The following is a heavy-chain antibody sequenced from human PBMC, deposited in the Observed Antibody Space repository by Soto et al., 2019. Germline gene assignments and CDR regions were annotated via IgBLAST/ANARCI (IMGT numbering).Heavy chain of an antibody. Sequence: ASVKVSCKASGYTFTSYDINWVRQATGQGLEWMGWMNPNSGNTGYAQKFQGRVTMTRNTSISTAYMEPSSLRSEDTAVYYCAGEPFGAVADFDYWGQGTLVTVSS. V-gene: IGHV1-8*01. CDR2: MNPNSGNT. J-gene: IGHJ4*02. D-gene: IGHD6-19*01. CDR3: AGEPFGAVADFDY. CDR1: GYTFTSYD.